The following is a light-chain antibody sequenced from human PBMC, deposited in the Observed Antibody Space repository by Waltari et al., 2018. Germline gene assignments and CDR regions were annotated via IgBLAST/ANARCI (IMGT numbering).Light chain of an antibody. V-gene: IGLV3-21*04. CDR3: LVWHSTSDHHGV. Sequence: SYVVTQSPSVSVAPGETARITCGGDNIGGKSVHWYQQRPGQAPVLVISYDSDRPSGIPGRVTVSNSGNTATLTISWVEAEDEADYYCLVWHSTSDHHGVFGGGTKLTVL. J-gene: IGLJ2*01. CDR1: NIGGKS. CDR2: YDS.